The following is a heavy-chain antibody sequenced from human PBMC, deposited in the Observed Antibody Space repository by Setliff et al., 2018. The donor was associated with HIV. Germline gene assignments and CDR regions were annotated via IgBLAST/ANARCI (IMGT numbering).Heavy chain of an antibody. V-gene: IGHV1-18*01. CDR3: ARIKARDDAFDI. CDR1: GATFSSYG. J-gene: IGHJ3*02. CDR2: IIPILGGST. Sequence: ASVKVSCKASGATFSSYGISWVRQAPGQGLEWMGGIIPILGGSTSYAQKLQGRVTMTTDTSTSTAYMELRSLRSDDTAVYYCARIKARDDAFDIWGQGTMVTVSS.